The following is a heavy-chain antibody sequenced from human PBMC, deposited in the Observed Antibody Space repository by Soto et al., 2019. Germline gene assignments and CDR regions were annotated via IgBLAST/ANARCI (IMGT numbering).Heavy chain of an antibody. CDR1: GGSIRSSSSY. V-gene: IGHV4-39*07. CDR3: ARGIGRDIVVVVAADKAYYYMDV. CDR2: INYSGST. J-gene: IGHJ6*03. Sequence: SETLSLTCTVSGGSIRSSSSYWGWIRQPPGKGQEWIGSINYSGSTYYNPSLKSRVTISVDTSKNQFSRKLSSVTAADTAVYYCARGIGRDIVVVVAADKAYYYMDVWGKGTTVTVSS. D-gene: IGHD2-15*01.